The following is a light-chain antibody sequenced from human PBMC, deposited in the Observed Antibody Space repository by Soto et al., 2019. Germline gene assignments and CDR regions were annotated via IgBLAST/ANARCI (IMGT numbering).Light chain of an antibody. CDR2: DAS. Sequence: LTQSPASLSLSPGERATLSCRASQTVGISLACYQHKPGQPPRLLISDASKRATGIPARFGGSGSGTDFTLTISSLEPEDFAVYYCQQRTNCLFTFGHGTKVDIK. CDR1: QTVGIS. V-gene: IGKV3-11*01. CDR3: QQRTNCLFT. J-gene: IGKJ3*01.